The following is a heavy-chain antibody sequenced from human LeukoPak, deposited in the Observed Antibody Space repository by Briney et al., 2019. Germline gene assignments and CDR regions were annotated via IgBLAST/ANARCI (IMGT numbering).Heavy chain of an antibody. CDR1: GGTFISYA. CDR3: ARASSGYDFWSGYYPSYYYYYMDV. V-gene: IGHV1-69*05. J-gene: IGHJ6*03. D-gene: IGHD3-3*01. CDR2: IIPIFGTA. Sequence: SVKVSCKASGGTFISYAISWVRQAPGQGLEWMGGIIPIFGTANYAQKFQGRVTITTDESTSTAYMELSSLRSEDTAVYYCARASSGYDFWSGYYPSYYYYYMDVWGQGTLVTVSS.